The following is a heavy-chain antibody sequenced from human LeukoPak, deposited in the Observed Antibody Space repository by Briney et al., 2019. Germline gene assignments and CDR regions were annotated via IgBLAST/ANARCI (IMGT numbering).Heavy chain of an antibody. V-gene: IGHV4-59*01. CDR2: IYYSGST. CDR1: GGSISSYY. D-gene: IGHD6-19*01. J-gene: IGHJ6*03. CDR3: ARDQAVTGYHHYMDV. Sequence: PSETLSLTCTVSGGSISSYYWSWIRQPPGKGLEWIGYIYYSGSTNYNPSLKSRVTISVDTSKNQFSLKLSSVTAADTAVYYCARDQAVTGYHHYMDVWGKGTTVTVSS.